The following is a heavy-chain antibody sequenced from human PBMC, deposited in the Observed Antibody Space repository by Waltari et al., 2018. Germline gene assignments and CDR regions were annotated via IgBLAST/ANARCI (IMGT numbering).Heavy chain of an antibody. CDR2: MQYRGST. V-gene: IGHV4-39*01. CDR3: GRVAFGDDGGYFQH. J-gene: IGHJ1*01. CDR1: GGSISTNYI. D-gene: IGHD4-17*01. Sequence: QLQMQESGPGLVQPSETLSSTCTVSGGSISTNYIWAWIRQPQGKGLEWMGNMQYRGSTFYNPSLKSRVTISLDTSMNQFSLRLTSVNAADTAVYFCGRVAFGDDGGYFQHWGQGTLVTISS.